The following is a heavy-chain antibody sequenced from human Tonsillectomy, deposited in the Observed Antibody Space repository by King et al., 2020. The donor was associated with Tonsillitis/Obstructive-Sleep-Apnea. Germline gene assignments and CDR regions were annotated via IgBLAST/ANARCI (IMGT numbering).Heavy chain of an antibody. CDR3: AKDLDCSSTSCYTLAYYYYMDV. J-gene: IGHJ6*03. Sequence: VQLVESGGGVVQPGRSLRLSCAASGFTFSSYGMHWVRQAPGKGLEWVAVISYDGSNKYYADSVKGRFTISRDNSKNTLYLQMNSLRAEDTAVYYCAKDLDCSSTSCYTLAYYYYMDVWGKGTTVTVSS. D-gene: IGHD2-2*02. CDR2: ISYDGSNK. V-gene: IGHV3-30*18. CDR1: GFTFSSYG.